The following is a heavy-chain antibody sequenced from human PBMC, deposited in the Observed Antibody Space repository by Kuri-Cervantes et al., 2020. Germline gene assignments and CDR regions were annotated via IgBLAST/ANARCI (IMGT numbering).Heavy chain of an antibody. Sequence: ASLKVSCKASGYNFSSYGVSWVRQAPGHGLEWIGWTTSDTVNTTYAQKVHMRVAMTMDTSTSTAYMELRSLRSDDTAVYYCARLYCRGGDCFSLDTWGQGTQVTVSS. V-gene: IGHV1-18*01. J-gene: IGHJ4*02. CDR2: TTSDTVNT. D-gene: IGHD2-21*02. CDR3: ARLYCRGGDCFSLDT. CDR1: GYNFSSYG.